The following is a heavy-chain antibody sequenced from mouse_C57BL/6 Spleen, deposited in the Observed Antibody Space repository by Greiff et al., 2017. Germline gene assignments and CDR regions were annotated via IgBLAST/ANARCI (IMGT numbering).Heavy chain of an antibody. Sequence: EVKLQESGPGLVKPSQSLSLTCSVTGYSITSGYYWNWIRQFPGNKLEWMGYISYDGSNNYNPSLKNRISITRDTSKNQFFLKLNSVTTEDTATYYCARERTFYYAMDYWGPGTSVTVSS. V-gene: IGHV3-6*01. CDR1: GYSITSGYY. J-gene: IGHJ4*01. CDR3: ARERTFYYAMDY. CDR2: ISYDGSN.